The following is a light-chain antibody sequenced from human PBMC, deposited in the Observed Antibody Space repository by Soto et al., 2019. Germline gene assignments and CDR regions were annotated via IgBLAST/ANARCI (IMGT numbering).Light chain of an antibody. Sequence: QSALTQPASVSGSLGQSITISCTGTSGDIGGYKYVSWYQQHPGKAPKLIIFEVSNRPSGVSDRFSGSNSGNTVSLTISGLQAEDEADYYCTSYSRYRVLVFXGGTKVTVL. J-gene: IGLJ3*02. CDR1: SGDIGGYKY. CDR3: TSYSRYRVLV. V-gene: IGLV2-14*01. CDR2: EVS.